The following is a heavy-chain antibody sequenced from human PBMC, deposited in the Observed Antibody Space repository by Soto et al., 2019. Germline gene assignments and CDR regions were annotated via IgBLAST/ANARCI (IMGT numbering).Heavy chain of an antibody. J-gene: IGHJ6*02. V-gene: IGHV3-33*01. CDR3: ASSGRCDFTSMVNYFYYGLDV. CDR1: AFTFSDHG. CDR2: IWFDGGNR. D-gene: IGHD5-18*01. Sequence: QLVESGGGVVQPGGSLRLSCSATPSAFTFSDHGMHWVRQTPGKGLEWLAVIWFDGGNRNYADSVKGRFTISRENSENTLYLQMNSLSDEDTGVYYCASSGRCDFTSMVNYFYYGLDVWGQGTTVAVSS.